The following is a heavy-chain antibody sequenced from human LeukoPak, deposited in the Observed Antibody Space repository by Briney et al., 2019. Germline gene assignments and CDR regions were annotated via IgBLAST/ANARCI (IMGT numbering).Heavy chain of an antibody. Sequence: ASVKVSCKASGYTFTGYYMHWVRQPPGQGLEWMGWINPNSRGTNYAQKFQGRVTMTRDTSISTAYMELSRLRSDDTAVYYCARVPGPAAQIDYWGQGTLVTVSS. D-gene: IGHD2-15*01. V-gene: IGHV1-2*02. J-gene: IGHJ4*02. CDR1: GYTFTGYY. CDR3: ARVPGPAAQIDY. CDR2: INPNSRGT.